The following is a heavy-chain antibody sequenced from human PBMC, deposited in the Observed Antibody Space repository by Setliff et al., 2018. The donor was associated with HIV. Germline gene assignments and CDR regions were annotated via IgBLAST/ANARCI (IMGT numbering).Heavy chain of an antibody. CDR2: IYTSGST. D-gene: IGHD3-10*01. CDR3: VCGEAYTHDDSVVSDFDF. J-gene: IGHJ4*02. V-gene: IGHV4-4*09. Sequence: PSETLSLTCTVSGGSFSDYYRSWIRQPPGKGLEWIGYIYTSGSTNYNPSLKSRAAISVDSSKNQFSLRLSSVTAADTAVYYCVCGEAYTHDDSVVSDFDFWGQGTPVTVSS. CDR1: GGSFSDYY.